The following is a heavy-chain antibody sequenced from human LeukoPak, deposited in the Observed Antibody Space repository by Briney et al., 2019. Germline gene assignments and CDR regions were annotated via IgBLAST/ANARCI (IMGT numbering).Heavy chain of an antibody. V-gene: IGHV4-59*01. CDR2: IYYSGTT. J-gene: IGHJ4*02. CDR3: ARGYQRGSRGYDLDS. CDR1: GGSISGYY. D-gene: IGHD5-12*01. Sequence: SETLSLTCIVSGGSISGYYWSWIRQPPGKGLEWIGYIYYSGTTKSNPSLKSRITMSVDTSKNQFSLRLTSVTAADTAVYYCARGYQRGSRGYDLDSWGQGTLVTVSS.